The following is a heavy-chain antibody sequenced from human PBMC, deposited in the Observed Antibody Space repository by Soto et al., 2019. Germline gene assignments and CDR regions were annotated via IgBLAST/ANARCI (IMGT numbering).Heavy chain of an antibody. V-gene: IGHV3-23*01. D-gene: IGHD5-18*01. CDR1: GFTFSSYA. J-gene: IGHJ6*02. CDR2: ISGSGGST. Sequence: EVQLLESGGGLVQPGGSLRLSCAASGFTFSSYAMSWVRQAPGKGLEWVSAISGSGGSTYYADSVKGRFTISRDNSKNTLDLQMNSLRAEDTAVYYCPLGYSYGRDYYYYGMDVWGQGTTVTVSS. CDR3: PLGYSYGRDYYYYGMDV.